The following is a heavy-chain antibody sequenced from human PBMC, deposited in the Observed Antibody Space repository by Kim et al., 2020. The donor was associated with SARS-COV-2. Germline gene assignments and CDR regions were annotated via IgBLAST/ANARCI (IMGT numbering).Heavy chain of an antibody. V-gene: IGHV1-69*13. D-gene: IGHD3-9*01. J-gene: IGHJ6*02. Sequence: SVKVSCKASGGTFSSYAISWVRQAPGQGLEWMGGIIPIFGTANYAQKFQGRVTITADESTSTAYMELSSLRSEATAVYYFARVEPHYDILTGSTLYYYYGMDVWGQGTTVTVSS. CDR1: GGTFSSYA. CDR3: ARVEPHYDILTGSTLYYYYGMDV. CDR2: IIPIFGTA.